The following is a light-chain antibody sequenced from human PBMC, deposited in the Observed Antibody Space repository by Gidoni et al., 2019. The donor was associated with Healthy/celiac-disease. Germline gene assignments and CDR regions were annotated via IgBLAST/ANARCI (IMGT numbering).Light chain of an antibody. CDR2: DAS. V-gene: IGKV3-11*01. CDR1: QSVSIY. CDR3: QQRSNWPVT. J-gene: IGKJ2*01. Sequence: EIVLTQSPATLSLSPGERATLSCRASQSVSIYLAWYQQNPGQAPRLLIYDASNRATGIPAMFSGSGSGTDFTLTIRSLEPEDFAVYYCQQRSNWPVTFXQXTKLEIK.